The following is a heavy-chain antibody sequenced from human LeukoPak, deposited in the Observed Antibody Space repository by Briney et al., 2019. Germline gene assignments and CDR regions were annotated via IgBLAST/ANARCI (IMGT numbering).Heavy chain of an antibody. CDR3: AKGGSSMAAAGSDY. Sequence: GGSLRLSCAASGFTVSSNYMSWVRQAPGKGQEWVSATSGSGHSTYYADSVTGRFTISRDNSKNTLYLQMNSLRAEYTALYYCAKGGSSMAAAGSDYCGQGTLVTVSS. CDR2: TSGSGHST. J-gene: IGHJ4*02. V-gene: IGHV3-23*01. D-gene: IGHD6-13*01. CDR1: GFTVSSNY.